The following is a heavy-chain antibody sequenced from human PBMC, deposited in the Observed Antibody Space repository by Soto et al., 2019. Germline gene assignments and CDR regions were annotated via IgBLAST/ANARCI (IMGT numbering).Heavy chain of an antibody. CDR3: AKRGEDVRLKTSLFFLDW. CDR2: ISYDGSFQ. Sequence: ESGGGVVQPGRSLRLSCAASGFTFRNYGMHWVRQAPGKGLEWVAVISYDGSFQNYADSVKGRFTIARDNSINTLYLQMNSLRAEDTAVYYCAKRGEDVRLKTSLFFLDWWGKGTLVTVSS. V-gene: IGHV3-30*18. CDR1: GFTFRNYG. J-gene: IGHJ4*02. D-gene: IGHD1-1*01.